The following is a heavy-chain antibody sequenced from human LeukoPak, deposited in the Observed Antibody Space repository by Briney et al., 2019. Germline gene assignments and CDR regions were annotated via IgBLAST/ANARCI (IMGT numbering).Heavy chain of an antibody. CDR2: ISAYNGNT. V-gene: IGHV1-18*01. Sequence: GASVKVSCKASGYTFTSYGISWVRQAPGQGLEWMGWISAYNGNTNYAQKLQGRVTMTTDTSTSTAYMELRSLRSDDTAVYYCARDLADYYDSSGYYHFDYWAREPWSPSPQ. CDR1: GYTFTSYG. D-gene: IGHD3-22*01. J-gene: IGHJ4*02. CDR3: ARDLADYYDSSGYYHFDY.